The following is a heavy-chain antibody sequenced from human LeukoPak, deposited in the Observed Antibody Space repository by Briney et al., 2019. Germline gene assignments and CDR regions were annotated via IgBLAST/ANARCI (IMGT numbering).Heavy chain of an antibody. CDR1: GFTFSHYG. CDR3: ARVVSSSGGFDY. D-gene: IGHD6-13*01. V-gene: IGHV3-33*01. J-gene: IGHJ4*02. Sequence: GGSLRLSCAAAGFTFSHYGMHWVRQAPGKGLEWVAVIWSDGTNKYYAASVKGRFTISRDNAKKSLYLQMNSLRVEDTAVYYCARVVSSSGGFDYWGQGTLVTVSS. CDR2: IWSDGTNK.